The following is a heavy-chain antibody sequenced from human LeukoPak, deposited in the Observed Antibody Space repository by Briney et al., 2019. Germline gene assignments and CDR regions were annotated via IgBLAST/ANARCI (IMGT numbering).Heavy chain of an antibody. V-gene: IGHV3-21*01. J-gene: IGHJ4*02. CDR1: GFTFSSYR. Sequence: KSGGSLRLSCAASGFTFSSYRMNWVRQAPGKGQEWVSLISSNSSHTYNADSVKGRFTISRDNAKNSLYLEMNSLRVEDTAVYYCARTRDDYNFGPFDCWGQGTLVTVSS. CDR2: ISSNSSHT. CDR3: ARTRDDYNFGPFDC. D-gene: IGHD5-24*01.